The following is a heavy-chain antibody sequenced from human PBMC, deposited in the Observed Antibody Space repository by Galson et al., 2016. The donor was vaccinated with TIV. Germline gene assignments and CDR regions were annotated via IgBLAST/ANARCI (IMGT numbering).Heavy chain of an antibody. D-gene: IGHD5-12*01. CDR3: ARDRGHSGYDWAFDY. CDR2: IIPIFGTA. V-gene: IGHV1-69*13. Sequence: SVKVSCKASGGTFSSYAISWVRQAPGQGLEWMGGIIPIFGTANYAQKFQGRVTITADESTSTAYMELSSLRSEDTAVYYCARDRGHSGYDWAFDYWGQGTLVTVSS. J-gene: IGHJ4*02. CDR1: GGTFSSYA.